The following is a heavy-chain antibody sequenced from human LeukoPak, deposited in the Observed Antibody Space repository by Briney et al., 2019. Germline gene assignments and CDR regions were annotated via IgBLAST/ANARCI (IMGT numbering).Heavy chain of an antibody. CDR3: SRSYYSDSSGYFYLVY. V-gene: IGHV4-59*01. CDR1: GGSISSYY. J-gene: IGHJ4*02. D-gene: IGHD3-22*01. Sequence: SETLSLTCTVSGGSISSYYWNWIRQPPGKGLEWIGYIYYSGSTNYNPSLKSRVTISVDTSKNQFSLNLSSVTAADTAVYYCSRSYYSDSSGYFYLVYWGRGTLVTVSS. CDR2: IYYSGST.